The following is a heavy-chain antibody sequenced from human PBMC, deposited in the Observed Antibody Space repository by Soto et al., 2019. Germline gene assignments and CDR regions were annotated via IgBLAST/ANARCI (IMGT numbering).Heavy chain of an antibody. J-gene: IGHJ6*03. Sequence: SETLSLTCTVSGGSISSYYWSWIRQPPGKGLEWIGYIYYSGSTNYNPSLKSRVTISVDTSKNQFSLKLSAVTAADTAVYYCARLQRGFGTFYYYYYMDVWGKGTTVTVSS. CDR3: ARLQRGFGTFYYYYYMDV. V-gene: IGHV4-59*01. CDR1: GGSISSYY. CDR2: IYYSGST. D-gene: IGHD3-10*01.